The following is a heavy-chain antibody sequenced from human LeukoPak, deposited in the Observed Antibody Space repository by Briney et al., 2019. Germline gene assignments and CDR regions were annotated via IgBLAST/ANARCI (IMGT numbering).Heavy chain of an antibody. J-gene: IGHJ4*02. D-gene: IGHD1-1*01. CDR2: ISRSGDTK. Sequence: GGSLRLSCTASGFTFDSYEMNWVRQAPGKGLEWVSYISRSGDTKKYGDSVKDRFSISRDNAKNSLYLQMNSLRAEDTAVYYCVRGGSNGLFDYWGQGTLVTVSS. CDR3: VRGGSNGLFDY. CDR1: GFTFDSYE. V-gene: IGHV3-48*03.